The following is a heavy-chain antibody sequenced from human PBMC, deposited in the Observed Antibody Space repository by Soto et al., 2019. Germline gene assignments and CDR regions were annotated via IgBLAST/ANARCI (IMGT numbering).Heavy chain of an antibody. CDR3: ARGYGDYVLDY. J-gene: IGHJ4*02. D-gene: IGHD4-17*01. Sequence: SETLSLTCTVSGGSISSYYWSWIRQPPGKGLEWIGYIYYRGSTNYNPSLKSRVTISVDTSKNQFSLKLSSVTAADTAVYYCARGYGDYVLDYWGQGTLVTVSS. CDR1: GGSISSYY. V-gene: IGHV4-59*01. CDR2: IYYRGST.